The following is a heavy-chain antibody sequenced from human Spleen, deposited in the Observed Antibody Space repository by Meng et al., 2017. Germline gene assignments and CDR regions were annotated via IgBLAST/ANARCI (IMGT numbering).Heavy chain of an antibody. J-gene: IGHJ5*02. V-gene: IGHV4-30-2*01. D-gene: IGHD3-22*01. Sequence: QLRLKESGSGRVKPSQTLSLTCAVSGVSIISGGFSWSWIRQPPGKGLAWIGYIFQSGRTNYNTSLKSRVTISVDRTKNHFSLRLNSVTAADTAVYYCARSPRYYYDASGYPDLFDTWGQGTLVTVSS. CDR3: ARSPRYYYDASGYPDLFDT. CDR2: IFQSGRT. CDR1: GVSIISGGFS.